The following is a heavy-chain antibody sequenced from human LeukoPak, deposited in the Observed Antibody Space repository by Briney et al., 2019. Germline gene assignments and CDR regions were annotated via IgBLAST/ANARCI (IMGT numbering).Heavy chain of an antibody. D-gene: IGHD6-19*01. V-gene: IGHV3-30*04. CDR1: GLTFSGYA. J-gene: IGHJ4*02. CDR3: AVGYSSGWYSPFDY. Sequence: GRSLRLSCAASGLTFSGYAVHWVRQAPGKGLDWVAVISYNGFNKYYADSVKGRFTISRDNSKNTLHLQMNSLRAQDTAVYYRAVGYSSGWYSPFDYWGQGTLVTVSS. CDR2: ISYNGFNK.